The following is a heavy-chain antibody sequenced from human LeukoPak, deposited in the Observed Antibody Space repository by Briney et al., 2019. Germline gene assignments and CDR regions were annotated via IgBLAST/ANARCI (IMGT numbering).Heavy chain of an antibody. CDR2: ITSSGDGT. V-gene: IGHV3-23*01. CDR3: AKDRPNYYGSNGHYYRLDGDY. Sequence: GGSLRLSCAVSGFTLSIYAMSWVGKAPGKGGRWVSSITSSGDGTYYAGSVKGRFTISRDNSENMLYLQMNSLRVAHTAVYFCAKDRPNYYGSNGHYYRLDGDYWGQGTLVTVSS. D-gene: IGHD3-22*01. J-gene: IGHJ4*02. CDR1: GFTLSIYA.